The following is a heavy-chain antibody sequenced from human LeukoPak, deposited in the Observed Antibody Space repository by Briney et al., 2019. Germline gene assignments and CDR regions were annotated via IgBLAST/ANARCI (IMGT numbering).Heavy chain of an antibody. D-gene: IGHD5-12*01. CDR3: ARQRYSGCATLDY. V-gene: IGHV4-39*01. CDR1: GGSISSSSYY. J-gene: IGHJ4*02. CDR2: IYYSGST. Sequence: SETLSLTCTVSGGSISSSSYYWGWIRQPPGKGLEWIGSIYYSGSTYYNPSLKSRVTISVDTSKNQFSLKLSSVTAADTAVYYCARQRYSGCATLDYWGQGTLVTVSS.